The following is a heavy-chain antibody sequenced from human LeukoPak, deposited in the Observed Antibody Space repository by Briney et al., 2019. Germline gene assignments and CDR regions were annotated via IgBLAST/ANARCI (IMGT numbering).Heavy chain of an antibody. CDR3: ARGDWEPSDY. CDR2: IWYDGSNK. Sequence: PGGSLRLSCAASGFTFSSYGMHWVRQAPGKGLEWVAVIWYDGSNKYYADSVKGRFTISRDNSKNSLYLQMNTLRVEDTAVYYCARGDWEPSDYWGQGTLVTVSS. CDR1: GFTFSSYG. J-gene: IGHJ4*02. D-gene: IGHD1-14*01. V-gene: IGHV3-33*01.